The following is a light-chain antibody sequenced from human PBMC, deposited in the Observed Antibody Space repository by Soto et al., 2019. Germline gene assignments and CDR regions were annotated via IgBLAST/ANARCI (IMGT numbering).Light chain of an antibody. J-gene: IGKJ4*01. Sequence: EIVLTQSPATLSLSPGERATLSCRASQSVSSYLAWYQQKPGQAPRLLIYDASNRATGIPARVSGSGSGTDFTLPISSLEPEDFAVYYCQQRSNLLTFGGGTKVEIK. CDR1: QSVSSY. V-gene: IGKV3-11*01. CDR2: DAS. CDR3: QQRSNLLT.